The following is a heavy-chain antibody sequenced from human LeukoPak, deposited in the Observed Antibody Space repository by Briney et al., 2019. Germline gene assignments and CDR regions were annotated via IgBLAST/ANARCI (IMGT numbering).Heavy chain of an antibody. CDR2: IKNDGSEE. J-gene: IGHJ5*02. CDR3: ARADCSSSTCYLRRSWFDP. V-gene: IGHV3-7*01. Sequence: GSLRLSCAASGFTFSRYWMRWVRQAPGKGLEGVANIKNDGSEEYYVDSVKGRFTISRDNARNSLFLQMNSLRAEDTAVYYCARADCSSSTCYLRRSWFDPWGQGTLVTVSS. D-gene: IGHD2-2*01. CDR1: GFTFSRYW.